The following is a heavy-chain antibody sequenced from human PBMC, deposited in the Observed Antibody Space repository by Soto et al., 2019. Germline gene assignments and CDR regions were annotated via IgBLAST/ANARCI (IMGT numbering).Heavy chain of an antibody. D-gene: IGHD1-26*01. CDR3: AREDGIVGTTSAFDY. CDR2: INGRSNYI. V-gene: IGHV3-21*01. CDR1: GFTFSTYV. J-gene: IGHJ4*02. Sequence: GGSLRLSCAASGFTFSTYVMNWVRQTPGKGLEWVSSINGRSNYIYYADSLKGRFTISRDNAKNSLYLQMNSLRAEDTAVYYCAREDGIVGTTSAFDYWGQGTLVTVSS.